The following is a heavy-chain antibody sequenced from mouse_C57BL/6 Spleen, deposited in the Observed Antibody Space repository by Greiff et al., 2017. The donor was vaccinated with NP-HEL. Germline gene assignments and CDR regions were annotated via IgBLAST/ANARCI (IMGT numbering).Heavy chain of an antibody. Sequence: QVQLQQPGAELVMPGASVKLSCKASGYTFTSYWMHWVKQRPGQGLEWIGEIDPSDSYTNYNQKFKGKSTLTVDKSSSTAYMQLSSLASEDSAVYYCARRDSNYGAYWGQGTLVTVSA. CDR2: IDPSDSYT. CDR3: ARRDSNYGAY. D-gene: IGHD2-5*01. CDR1: GYTFTSYW. V-gene: IGHV1-69*01. J-gene: IGHJ3*01.